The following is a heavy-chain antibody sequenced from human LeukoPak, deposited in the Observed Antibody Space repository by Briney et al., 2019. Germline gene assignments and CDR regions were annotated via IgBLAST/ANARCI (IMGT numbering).Heavy chain of an antibody. J-gene: IGHJ4*02. CDR2: ISTSGSIS. D-gene: IGHD6-19*01. V-gene: IGHV3-48*03. CDR3: ARQAYGSGWF. CDR1: GFTFSSYE. Sequence: GGSLRLSCAASGFTFSSYEMNWVRQAPGKGLEWVSYISTSGSISYYSDSVKGRFTISRDNAKNSVSLQMNTLRAEDTGIYYCARQAYGSGWFWGQGTLVSVSS.